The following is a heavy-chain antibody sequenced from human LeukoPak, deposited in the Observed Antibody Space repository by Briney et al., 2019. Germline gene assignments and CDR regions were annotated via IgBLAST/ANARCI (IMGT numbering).Heavy chain of an antibody. CDR3: AKVPLRSGWKVFDY. V-gene: IGHV3-74*01. D-gene: IGHD6-19*01. CDR1: GFTFSNYW. CDR2: INSDGSST. Sequence: GGSLRLSCAASGFTFSNYWMHWVRQAPGKGLVWVSRINSDGSSTDYADSVKGRFTISRDNSKNTLYLQMNSLRAEDTAVYYCAKVPLRSGWKVFDYWGQGTLVTVSS. J-gene: IGHJ4*02.